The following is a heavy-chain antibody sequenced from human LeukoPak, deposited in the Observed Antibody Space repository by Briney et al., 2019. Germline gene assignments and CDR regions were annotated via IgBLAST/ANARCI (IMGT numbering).Heavy chain of an antibody. CDR1: GYTFTSYG. CDR3: ARRGNWNDFDY. Sequence: ASVKVSCKASGYTFTSYGFTWLRQAPGQGLAWMGWINSYNDNTQYARKFKGRVTTNIDTSTSTDYMELRSLGSDDTAVYYCARRGNWNDFDYWGQGTLVIVSS. J-gene: IGHJ4*02. D-gene: IGHD1-20*01. CDR2: INSYNDNT. V-gene: IGHV1-18*01.